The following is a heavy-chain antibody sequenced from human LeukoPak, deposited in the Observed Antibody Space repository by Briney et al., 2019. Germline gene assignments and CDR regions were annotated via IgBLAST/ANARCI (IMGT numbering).Heavy chain of an antibody. CDR3: AKSDWFDP. V-gene: IGHV3-74*03. Sequence: GGSLRLSCETSGFTLKNYWMSWLRRAPGKGLEWVSRSKYDGSTAMYAESVKGRFTISRDNARGTLYLQMNSLRVDDTAVYYYAKSDWFDPCGRGILVTVSS. J-gene: IGHJ5*02. CDR2: SKYDGSTA. CDR1: GFTLKNYW.